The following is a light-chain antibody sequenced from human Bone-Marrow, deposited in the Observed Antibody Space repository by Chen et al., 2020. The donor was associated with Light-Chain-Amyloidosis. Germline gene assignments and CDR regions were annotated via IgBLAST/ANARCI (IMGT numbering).Light chain of an antibody. V-gene: IGKV2-28*01. CDR2: LGS. CDR1: QSLLQSNGYKY. CDR3: MQALQSVT. J-gene: IGKJ5*01. Sequence: DIVMTQSPLSLPVTPGEPASISCRSSQSLLQSNGYKYLDWYLQKPGQSPQLLIYLGSNRASGVPDRFSGSGSGTDFTLKISRVEAEDVGVYYCMQALQSVTFGQGTRLEI.